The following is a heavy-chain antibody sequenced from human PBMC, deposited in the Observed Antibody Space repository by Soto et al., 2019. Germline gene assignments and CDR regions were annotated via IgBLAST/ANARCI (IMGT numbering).Heavy chain of an antibody. Sequence: GGSLRLSCAASGFTFSSYAMSWVRQAPGKGLEWVSAISGSGGSTYYADSVKGRFTISRDNSKNTLYLQMNSLRAEDTAVYYCARDPRYYYDSSGYQDDAFDIWGQGTMVTVSS. CDR3: ARDPRYYYDSSGYQDDAFDI. D-gene: IGHD3-22*01. J-gene: IGHJ3*02. V-gene: IGHV3-23*01. CDR1: GFTFSSYA. CDR2: ISGSGGST.